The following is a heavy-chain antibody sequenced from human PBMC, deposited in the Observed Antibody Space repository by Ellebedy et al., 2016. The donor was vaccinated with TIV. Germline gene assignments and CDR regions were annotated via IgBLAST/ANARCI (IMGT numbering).Heavy chain of an antibody. CDR3: ARVQTTMEVFDF. V-gene: IGHV4-59*01. J-gene: IGHJ4*02. CDR1: DGSISNYY. Sequence: SETLSLTXTVSDGSISNYYWSWIRQPPGKGLEWIGYIYYTGSYTYNPSLRSRLTISLDTSKNQFSLNLSSVIAADTAVYFCARVQTTMEVFDFWGQGTLVTGSS. D-gene: IGHD5-18*01. CDR2: IYYTGSY.